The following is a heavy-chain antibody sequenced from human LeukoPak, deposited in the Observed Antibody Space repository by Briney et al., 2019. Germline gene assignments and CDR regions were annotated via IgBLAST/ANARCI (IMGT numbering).Heavy chain of an antibody. CDR1: GFTFTSYW. V-gene: IGHV3-7*01. CDR3: ARCGYSGSGFSTNWFDP. CDR2: IKQDGGEK. D-gene: IGHD3-10*01. Sequence: PGGSLRLSCAASGFTFTSYWMSWVRQAPGKGPEWVANIKQDGGEKYYVDSVKGRFTISRDNAKNSLYLQMSSLRAEDTAVYYCARCGYSGSGFSTNWFDPWGQGTLVTVSS. J-gene: IGHJ5*02.